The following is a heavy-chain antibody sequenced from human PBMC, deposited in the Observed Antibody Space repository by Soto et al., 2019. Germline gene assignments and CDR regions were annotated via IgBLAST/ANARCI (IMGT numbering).Heavy chain of an antibody. CDR2: IVVGSGNT. CDR1: GFTFTSSA. CDR3: AAPTMIVHHYYYYGMHV. V-gene: IGHV1-58*01. D-gene: IGHD3-22*01. J-gene: IGHJ6*02. Sequence: SVKVSCKASGFTFTSSAVQWVRQARGQCLEWIGWIVVGSGNTNYAQKFQERVTITRDMSTRTAYMELSSLRSEDTAVYYCAAPTMIVHHYYYYGMHVWGPGTTVTVSS.